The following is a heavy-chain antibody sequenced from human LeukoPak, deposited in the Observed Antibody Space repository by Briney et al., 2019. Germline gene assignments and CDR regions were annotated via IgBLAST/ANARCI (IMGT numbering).Heavy chain of an antibody. Sequence: SETLYLTCAVSGYSIGSGYDWGWIRQPPGKGLEWMGGIYHSGSTYYNPSLKSRVTISVDTSTNQFSLKLTSVTAADTAVYYCARRNNGYDYLDYWGQGTLVTVSS. V-gene: IGHV4-38-2*01. CDR3: ARRNNGYDYLDY. CDR2: IYHSGST. D-gene: IGHD5-12*01. CDR1: GYSIGSGYD. J-gene: IGHJ4*02.